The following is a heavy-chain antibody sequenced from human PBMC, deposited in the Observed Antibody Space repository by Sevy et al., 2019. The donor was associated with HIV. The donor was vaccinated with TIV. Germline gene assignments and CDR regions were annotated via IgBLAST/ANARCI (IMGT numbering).Heavy chain of an antibody. J-gene: IGHJ5*02. D-gene: IGHD6-13*01. CDR2: IIAISGTT. CDR1: GGTFSGYS. Sequence: ATVKVSCKTSGGTFSGYSISWLRQAPGQELEWMGGIIAISGTTNYLQRFQGRITITADVSTRTVYMELRSLRIEDTAIYFCARDSDRGYFAPWGQGTLVTVSS. V-gene: IGHV1-69*13. CDR3: ARDSDRGYFAP.